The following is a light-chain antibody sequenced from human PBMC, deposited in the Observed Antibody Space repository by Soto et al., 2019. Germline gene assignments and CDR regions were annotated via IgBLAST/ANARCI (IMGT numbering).Light chain of an antibody. CDR3: QQYNSYS. Sequence: DIQMTQSPSTLFGSVGDRVNITCRASQTISSWLAWYQQKPGKAPKLLIYKASTLKSGIPSRFSGSGSGTEFTLTISSLQPDDFATYYCQQYNSYSFGQGTKVDIK. CDR1: QTISSW. CDR2: KAS. V-gene: IGKV1-5*03. J-gene: IGKJ1*01.